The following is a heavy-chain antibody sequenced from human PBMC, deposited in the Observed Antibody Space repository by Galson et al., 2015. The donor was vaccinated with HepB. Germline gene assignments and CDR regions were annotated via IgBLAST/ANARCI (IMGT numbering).Heavy chain of an antibody. Sequence: SLRLSCAASGFTFDDYTMHWVRQAPGKGLEWVSLISWDGGSTYYADSVKGRFTISRDNSKNSLYLQMNSLRTEDTALYYCARGDPKIQLWSCFDYWGQGTLVTVSS. CDR1: GFTFDDYT. CDR2: ISWDGGST. J-gene: IGHJ4*02. V-gene: IGHV3-43*01. D-gene: IGHD5-18*01. CDR3: ARGDPKIQLWSCFDY.